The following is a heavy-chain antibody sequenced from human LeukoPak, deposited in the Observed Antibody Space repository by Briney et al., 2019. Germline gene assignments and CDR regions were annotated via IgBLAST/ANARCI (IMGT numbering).Heavy chain of an antibody. D-gene: IGHD2-8*01. CDR1: GGSFSGYS. CDR3: ARETNYYFDY. CDR2: INHSGST. V-gene: IGHV4-34*01. J-gene: IGHJ4*02. Sequence: SETVSLTCAVYGGSFSGYSWNWIRQPPGKGLEWIGEINHSGSTNHNPSLKRRVTISVDTSKNQISLKLSSVTAADTAVYYCARETNYYFDYWGQGNLVTVSS.